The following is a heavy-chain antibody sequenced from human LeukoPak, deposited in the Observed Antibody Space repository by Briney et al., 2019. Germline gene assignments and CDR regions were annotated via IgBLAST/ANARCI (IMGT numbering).Heavy chain of an antibody. CDR2: IWYDGSNK. CDR3: AREEYYWNGVFDY. D-gene: IGHD1-1*01. V-gene: IGHV3-33*01. CDR1: GFTFSSYG. J-gene: IGHJ4*02. Sequence: GRSLRLSCAASGFTFSSYGMHWVRQAPGKGLEWVAVIWYDGSNKYYADSVKGRFTISRDNSKNTLYLQMNSLRAEDTAVYYCAREEYYWNGVFDYWGQGTLVTVSS.